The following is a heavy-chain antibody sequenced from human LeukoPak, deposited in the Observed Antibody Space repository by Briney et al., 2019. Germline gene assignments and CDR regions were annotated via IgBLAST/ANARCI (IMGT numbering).Heavy chain of an antibody. J-gene: IGHJ3*02. CDR3: ARGRVVPAAIRRAAFDI. Sequence: SETLSLPCTLSGRSPSSYHWSWLRQPAGKGLEWIGRIYTSGSTTYNRSLKSRVTMSGDTSKNQFSLKLSSVTAADTAVYYCARGRVVPAAIRRAAFDIWGQGTMVTVSS. D-gene: IGHD2-2*02. CDR2: IYTSGST. CDR1: GRSPSSYH. V-gene: IGHV4-4*07.